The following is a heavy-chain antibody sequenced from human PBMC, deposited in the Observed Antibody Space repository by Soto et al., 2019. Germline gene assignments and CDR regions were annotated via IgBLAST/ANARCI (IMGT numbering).Heavy chain of an antibody. J-gene: IGHJ5*01. D-gene: IGHD1-1*01. CDR1: RIMFSAYS. V-gene: IGHV3-30*09. CDR2: ISHDGSTK. CDR3: ASETSLFYDS. Sequence: GGSLRLSCAASRIMFSAYSMHWVRQGPGKGLEWVALISHDGSTKDYADSVKGRFAIYRDNSRNRLYLQMNSLRPEDSALYYCASETSLFYDSWGQGIRVTVSS.